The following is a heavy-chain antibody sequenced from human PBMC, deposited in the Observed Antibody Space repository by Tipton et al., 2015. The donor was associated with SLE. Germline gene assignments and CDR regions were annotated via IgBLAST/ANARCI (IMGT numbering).Heavy chain of an antibody. CDR2: SSFDEGIK. J-gene: IGHJ4*02. CDR3: ARDTYHSGSDNNQGVFDY. V-gene: IGHV3-30*04. CDR1: GFTFHTYA. D-gene: IGHD3-10*01. Sequence: SLRLSCAASGFTFHTYAMHWVRKSPGKGLEWVALSSFDEGIKLYADSVNGRFTISRDNSENTLYLDMYSLTAEDTAFYYCARDTYHSGSDNNQGVFDYWGQGTLVIVSS.